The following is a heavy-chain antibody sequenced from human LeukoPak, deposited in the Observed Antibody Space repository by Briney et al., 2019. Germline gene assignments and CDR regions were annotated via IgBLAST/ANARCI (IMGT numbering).Heavy chain of an antibody. CDR1: GFTFSSYW. V-gene: IGHV3-7*01. J-gene: IGHJ6*02. CDR2: IKQDGSEK. CDR3: ARVGDYYYDSSGYYDYYYGMDV. D-gene: IGHD3-22*01. Sequence: GGSLRLSCAASGFTFSSYWMSWVRQAPGKGLEWVANIKQDGSEKYYVDSVKGRFTISRDNAKNSLYLQMSSLRAEDTAVYYCARVGDYYYDSSGYYDYYYGMDVWGQGTTVTVSS.